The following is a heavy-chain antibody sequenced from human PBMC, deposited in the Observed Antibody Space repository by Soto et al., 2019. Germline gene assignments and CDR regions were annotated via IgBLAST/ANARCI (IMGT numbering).Heavy chain of an antibody. D-gene: IGHD2-2*02. Sequence: EVQLVDSGGDLIQPGGSLRLSCAVSGFTVSGNSLSWVRQAPGKGLEWVSYIFVDGATYHADSVRGRFTISRDTSKNTLYLQMNNLRAEDTAVYYCARDGGSITAVAAIQYYGMDVWGQGTTVIVSS. CDR1: GFTVSGNS. V-gene: IGHV3-53*01. CDR3: ARDGGSITAVAAIQYYGMDV. J-gene: IGHJ6*02. CDR2: IFVDGAT.